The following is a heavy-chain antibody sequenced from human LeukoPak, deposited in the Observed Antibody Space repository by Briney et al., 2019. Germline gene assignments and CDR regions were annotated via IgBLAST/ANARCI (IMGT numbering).Heavy chain of an antibody. CDR2: ISSSGGNT. CDR1: GFTFTSA. J-gene: IGHJ4*02. Sequence: GGSLRLSCAASGFTFTSAMRWVRQAPGKGLEWVSSISSSGGNTFYADSVKGRFTISRDNSKSPLYLQMNSLRAEDTAVYYCTKGESQPKYYFDYWGQGTLVTVSS. V-gene: IGHV3-23*01. CDR3: TKGESQPKYYFDY. D-gene: IGHD2-2*01.